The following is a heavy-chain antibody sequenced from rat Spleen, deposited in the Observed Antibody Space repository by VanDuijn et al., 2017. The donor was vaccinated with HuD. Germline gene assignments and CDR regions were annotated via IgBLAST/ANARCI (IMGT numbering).Heavy chain of an antibody. V-gene: IGHV5-29*01. CDR3: ARVDDGTWYFDF. Sequence: EVQLVESDGGLVQPGRSLKLSCAASGFTFSDYYMAWVRQAPTKGLEWVATISYDGSSTYYRDSVKGRFTISRDNAKSTLYLQMDSLRSEDTATYYCARVDDGTWYFDFWGPGTMVTVSS. D-gene: IGHD1-12*02. CDR1: GFTFSDYY. CDR2: ISYDGSST. J-gene: IGHJ1*01.